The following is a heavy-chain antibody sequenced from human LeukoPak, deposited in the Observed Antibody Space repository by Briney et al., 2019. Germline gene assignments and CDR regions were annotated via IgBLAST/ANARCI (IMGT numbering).Heavy chain of an antibody. D-gene: IGHD3-10*02. V-gene: IGHV4-59*01. CDR3: PKTGSLFGRFLDH. J-gene: IGHJ4*02. Sequence: PPETLSLTCSVFADSPNNDYWTWIRHPPRKGLEWVGNMHPGGPTKFHHSLERRVTMSIDTSSKQFSLRLRSVTAADTAAYYCPKTGSLFGRFLDHWGPGALVIVSS. CDR1: ADSPNNDY. CDR2: MHPGGPT.